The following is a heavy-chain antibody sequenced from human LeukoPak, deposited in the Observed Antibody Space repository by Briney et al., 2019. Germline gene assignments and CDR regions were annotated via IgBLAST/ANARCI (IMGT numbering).Heavy chain of an antibody. Sequence: GGSLRLSSAASGFTFDDYGMSWVRQAPGKGLEWVSAISGSGDNTYYADSVKGRFTVSRDNSKNTLYVQMKSLRAEDTAVYYCAKDFVVVPGNVNYFDYWGQGTLVTVSS. CDR2: ISGSGDNT. D-gene: IGHD2-21*02. J-gene: IGHJ4*02. CDR3: AKDFVVVPGNVNYFDY. CDR1: GFTFDDYG. V-gene: IGHV3-23*01.